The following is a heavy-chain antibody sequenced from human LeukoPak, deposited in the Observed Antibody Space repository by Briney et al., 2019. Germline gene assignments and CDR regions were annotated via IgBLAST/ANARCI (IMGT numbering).Heavy chain of an antibody. V-gene: IGHV3-11*04. CDR2: IRSSGSTI. CDR1: GFTFSDYY. Sequence: GXXLRLSCAASGFTFSDYYMSWIRQAPGKGREWVSYIRSSGSTIYYADSVKGRFTISRDNAKNSLYLQMNSLRAEDTAVYYCARVDCSSTSCYEFDYWGQGTLVTVSS. D-gene: IGHD2-2*01. CDR3: ARVDCSSTSCYEFDY. J-gene: IGHJ4*02.